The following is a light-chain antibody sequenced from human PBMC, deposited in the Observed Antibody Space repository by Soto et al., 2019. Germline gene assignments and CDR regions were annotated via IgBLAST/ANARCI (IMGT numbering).Light chain of an antibody. J-gene: IGLJ1*01. CDR2: EVS. V-gene: IGLV2-14*01. CDR1: SSDVGGYNY. CDR3: SSYTSSSTLYV. Sequence: QLVLTQPASVSGSPRQSITISCTGTSSDVGGYNYVSWYQQHPGKAPKLMIYEVSNRPSGVSNRFSGSKSGNTASLTISGLQAEDEADYYCSSYTSSSTLYVFGTGTKLTVL.